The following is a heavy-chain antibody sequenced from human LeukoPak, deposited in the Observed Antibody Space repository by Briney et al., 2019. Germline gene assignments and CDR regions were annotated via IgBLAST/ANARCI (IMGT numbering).Heavy chain of an antibody. CDR2: IIPIFGTA. J-gene: IGHJ4*02. CDR1: GGTFSSYA. CDR3: ASAFFHYYDSSGYPDY. V-gene: IGHV1-69*13. D-gene: IGHD3-22*01. Sequence: ASVKVSCKASGGTFSSYAISWVRQAPGQGLEWMGGIIPIFGTANYAQKFQGRVTITADESTSTAYMELSSLRSEDTAVYYCASAFFHYYDSSGYPDYWGQGTLVTVSS.